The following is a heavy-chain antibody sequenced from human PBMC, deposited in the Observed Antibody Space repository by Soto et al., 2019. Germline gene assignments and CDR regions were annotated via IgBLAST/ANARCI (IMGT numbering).Heavy chain of an antibody. J-gene: IGHJ4*02. CDR2: IYWDDDK. D-gene: IGHD3-10*01. CDR1: GFSLSTSGVG. CDR3: EHSQSGNSDEDDYYGSGSYLDY. V-gene: IGHV2-5*02. Sequence: QITLKESGPTLVKPTQTLTLTCTFSGFSLSTSGVGVGWIRQPPGKALEWLALIYWDDDKRYSPSLNSRLTITQDTSKYQVVITMTNMYPVDTATYYCEHSQSGNSDEDDYYGSGSYLDYCGQGTLVTVAS.